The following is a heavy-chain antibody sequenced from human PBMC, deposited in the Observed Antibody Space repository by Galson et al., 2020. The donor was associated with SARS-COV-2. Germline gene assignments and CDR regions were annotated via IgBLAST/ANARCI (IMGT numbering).Heavy chain of an antibody. CDR3: ARVPVLLWFGELSFTEYYFDY. J-gene: IGHJ4*02. CDR1: GGSISSSRYY. D-gene: IGHD3-10*01. CDR2: IYYSGST. Sequence: ASETLSLTCTVSGGSISSSRYYWGWIRQPPGKELEWNGSIYYSGSTYYNPSLKSRVTISVDTSKNQFSLKLSSVTAADTAVYYCARVPVLLWFGELSFTEYYFDYWGQGTLVTVSS. V-gene: IGHV4-39*07.